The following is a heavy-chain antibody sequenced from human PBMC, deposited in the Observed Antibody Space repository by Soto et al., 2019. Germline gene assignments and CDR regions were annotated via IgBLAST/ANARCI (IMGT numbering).Heavy chain of an antibody. Sequence: PGGSLRLSCAASGLNFGNYAMSWVRHTPGKGLEWVSAISGGGGSTYYADSVMGRFTISRDNSRNTLSLQINNLRAEDTAVYFCAKGYWSGFPCGMDVWGQGTTVTVSS. D-gene: IGHD3-3*01. CDR1: GLNFGNYA. CDR3: AKGYWSGFPCGMDV. CDR2: ISGGGGST. V-gene: IGHV3-23*01. J-gene: IGHJ6*02.